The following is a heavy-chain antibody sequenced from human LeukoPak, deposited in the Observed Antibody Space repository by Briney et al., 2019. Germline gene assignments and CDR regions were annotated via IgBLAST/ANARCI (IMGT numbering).Heavy chain of an antibody. CDR1: GYSLTTYG. J-gene: IGHJ3*02. D-gene: IGHD6-6*01. Sequence: ASVKVSSKHSGYSLTTYGITWVRPAPGHGHDSMGWITTYNGNTNYARKLQGRVTMTTDTSTNTAYMELGSLRPDDTAVYYCARLIEYRTSSRVFDIWGQGTMVTVSS. V-gene: IGHV1-18*01. CDR3: ARLIEYRTSSRVFDI. CDR2: ITTYNGNT.